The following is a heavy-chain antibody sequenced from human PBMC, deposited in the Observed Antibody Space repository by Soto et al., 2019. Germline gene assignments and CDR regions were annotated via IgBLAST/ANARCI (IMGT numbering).Heavy chain of an antibody. CDR1: GFTFSSYA. CDR2: ISYDGSNK. D-gene: IGHD1-26*01. J-gene: IGHJ4*02. V-gene: IGHV3-30-3*01. Sequence: GESLKISCAASGFTFSSYAMHWVRQAPGKGLEWVAVISYDGSNKYYADSVKGRFTISRDNSKNTLYLQMNSLRAEDTAVYYCARDGGGSYYYFDYWGQGTLVTVSS. CDR3: ARDGGGSYYYFDY.